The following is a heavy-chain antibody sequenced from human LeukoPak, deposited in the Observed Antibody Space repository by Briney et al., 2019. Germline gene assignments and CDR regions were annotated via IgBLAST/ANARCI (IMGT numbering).Heavy chain of an antibody. CDR3: ARLNWQLDHYFDY. CDR1: GFSFSTYW. CDR2: INSGGSGT. V-gene: IGHV3-74*01. J-gene: IGHJ4*02. Sequence: GGSLRLSCAASGFSFSTYWMHWVRQAPGKGLVWVSRINSGGSGTDYADSVKGRFSISRDNGKNTVYLQMNSLRAEDTAVYYCARLNWQLDHYFDYWGQGTPVTVSS. D-gene: IGHD6-6*01.